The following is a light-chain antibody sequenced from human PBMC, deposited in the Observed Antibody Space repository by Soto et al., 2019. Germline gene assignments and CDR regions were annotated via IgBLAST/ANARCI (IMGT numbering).Light chain of an antibody. CDR3: QQYNDWPLT. V-gene: IGKV3-15*01. Sequence: EIFLTQSPDTLSLSPGERVTLSCRASQSVSSNSAWYQQKPGQAPSLLIYGAFTRATGIPARFSGTGSGTEFTLTISSLQSEDFALYYCQQYNDWPLTFGQGTKVDI. J-gene: IGKJ1*01. CDR1: QSVSSN. CDR2: GAF.